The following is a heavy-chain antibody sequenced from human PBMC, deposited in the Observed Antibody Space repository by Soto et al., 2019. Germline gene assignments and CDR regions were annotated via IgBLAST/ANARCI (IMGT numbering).Heavy chain of an antibody. J-gene: IGHJ3*02. CDR1: GYTFTGYY. D-gene: IGHD1-20*01. CDR2: INPNSGGT. V-gene: IGHV1-2*02. CDR3: AREGIPPITNAFDI. Sequence: SVKVSCKASGYTFTGYYMHWVRQAPGQGLEWMGWINPNSGGTNYAQKFQGRVTMTRDTSISTAYMELSRLRSDDAAVYYCAREGIPPITNAFDIWGQGTMVTVSS.